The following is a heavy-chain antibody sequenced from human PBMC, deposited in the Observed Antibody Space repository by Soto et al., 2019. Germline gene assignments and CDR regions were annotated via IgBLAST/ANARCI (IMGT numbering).Heavy chain of an antibody. CDR3: ARLDLGWPFDY. CDR1: GYAIISAYF. V-gene: IGHV4-38-2*01. J-gene: IGHJ4*02. CDR2: IRHTGGT. D-gene: IGHD2-15*01. Sequence: SETLSLTCVVSGYAIISAYFLGLFRQSPGMGLEFIGSIRHTGGTYYNPSFSSRATISAHMSNNQFFLNLRSVTAADTAVYYCARLDLGWPFDYWGQGTLVTVSS.